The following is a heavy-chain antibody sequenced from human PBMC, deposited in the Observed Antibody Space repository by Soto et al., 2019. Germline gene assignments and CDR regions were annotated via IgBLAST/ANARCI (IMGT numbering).Heavy chain of an antibody. CDR3: SRVGCSNSKCYTRGMDV. J-gene: IGHJ6*02. Sequence: SETLSLTCTVSGGSMNAHFWSWIRQSAGKGLEWIGHIYISGTTNYSPSLKSRVTMSLDTSKDQFSLHLNSVTAADTAVYYCSRVGCSNSKCYTRGMDVWGQGTTVTVSS. D-gene: IGHD2-2*01. V-gene: IGHV4-4*07. CDR1: GGSMNAHF. CDR2: IYISGTT.